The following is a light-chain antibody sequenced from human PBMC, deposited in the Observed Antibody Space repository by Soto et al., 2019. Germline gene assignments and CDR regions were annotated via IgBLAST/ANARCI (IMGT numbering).Light chain of an antibody. CDR1: QDISHW. V-gene: IGKV1-12*01. CDR2: GAS. CDR3: QQVNSFPYT. J-gene: IGKJ2*01. Sequence: DIQMTQSPSSVSAFVGDRVTITCRASQDISHWLVWFQQKPGKAPKLLIYGASNLQSGVPSRFSGSGSGTDFTLTISSLQPEDFASDYCQQVNSFPYTFGQGTKVEIK.